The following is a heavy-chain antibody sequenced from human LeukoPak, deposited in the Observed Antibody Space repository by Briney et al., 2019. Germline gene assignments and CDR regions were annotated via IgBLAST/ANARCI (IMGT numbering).Heavy chain of an antibody. Sequence: SETLSLTCAVSGVSFNDYYWSWVRQSPGKGLEWIGEINHSGYANDSPSLKSRVTISIDTSRKQFSLNLRSVTVADTAVYYCTRMTTGHDYWGQGTLVTVSS. CDR2: INHSGYA. D-gene: IGHD1-14*01. CDR3: TRMTTGHDY. J-gene: IGHJ4*02. V-gene: IGHV4-34*01. CDR1: GVSFNDYY.